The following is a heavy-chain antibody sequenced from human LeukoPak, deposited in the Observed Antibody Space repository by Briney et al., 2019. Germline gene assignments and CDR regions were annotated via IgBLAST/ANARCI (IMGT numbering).Heavy chain of an antibody. CDR1: GYSISSGYQ. CDR2: IYHGGST. D-gene: IGHD2-2*01. V-gene: IGHV4-38-2*02. CDR3: ARDPRWLTPDCTSTSCYENYFDP. J-gene: IGHJ5*02. Sequence: SETLSLTCVVSGYSISSGYQRAWIRQSPGQGRAWIGIIYHGGSTHYNPSLKRRVTISVETSKNQFSLNLYSVTAADTAVYYCARDPRWLTPDCTSTSCYENYFDPWGQGTLVTVSS.